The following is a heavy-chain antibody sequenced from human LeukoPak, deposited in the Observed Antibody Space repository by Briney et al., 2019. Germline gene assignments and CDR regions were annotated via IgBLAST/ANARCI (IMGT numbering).Heavy chain of an antibody. J-gene: IGHJ4*02. CDR1: GLTVSSNY. Sequence: GGSLRLSCAASGLTVSSNYMSWVRQAPGKGLEWVSAVYINGSTYYADSVKGRFTISRDNSKNTLFLQFNSLRADDTAVYYCAKGRGTTVTAAANYWGQGTLVTVSS. CDR2: VYINGST. V-gene: IGHV3-53*01. CDR3: AKGRGTTVTAAANY. D-gene: IGHD4-17*01.